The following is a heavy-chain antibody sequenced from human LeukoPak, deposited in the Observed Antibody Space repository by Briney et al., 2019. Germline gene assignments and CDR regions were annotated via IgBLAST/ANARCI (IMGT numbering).Heavy chain of an antibody. CDR1: GGSISSGGYY. CDR3: ARSGQYYDILTGYRANAFDI. Sequence: SQTLSLTCTVSGGSISSGGYYWSWIRQHPGKGLEWIGYIYYSGSTYYNPSLKSRVTISVDTSKNQFSLKLSSVTAADTAVYYCARSGQYYDILTGYRANAFDIWGQGTMVTVSS. V-gene: IGHV4-31*03. CDR2: IYYSGST. J-gene: IGHJ3*02. D-gene: IGHD3-9*01.